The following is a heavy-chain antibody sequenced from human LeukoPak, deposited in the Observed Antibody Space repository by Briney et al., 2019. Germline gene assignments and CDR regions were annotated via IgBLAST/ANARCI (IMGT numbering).Heavy chain of an antibody. CDR2: IKQDGSEK. CDR1: GFTFSSYW. V-gene: IGHV3-7*01. J-gene: IGHJ6*03. D-gene: IGHD3-22*01. Sequence: GGSLRLSCAASGFTFSSYWMSWVRQAPGKGLEWVANIKQDGSEKYYVDSVKGRFTISRDNAKNSLYLQMNSLRAEDTAVYYCARARARLRGNYYDSSGYIYYYMDVWGKGTTVTVSS. CDR3: ARARARLRGNYYDSSGYIYYYMDV.